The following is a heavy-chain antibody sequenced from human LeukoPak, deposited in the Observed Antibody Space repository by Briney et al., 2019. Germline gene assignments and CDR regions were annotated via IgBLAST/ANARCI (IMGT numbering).Heavy chain of an antibody. Sequence: SETLSLTCTVSGGSISTSNYYWGWIRQPPGKGLEWIGNIFYSGSTYYNPSLESRVTISVDTSKNQFSLKLSSVTAADTAVYYCASYRVAGRYFDYWGQGTLVTVSS. D-gene: IGHD6-19*01. V-gene: IGHV4-39*07. CDR1: GGSISTSNYY. CDR2: IFYSGST. CDR3: ASYRVAGRYFDY. J-gene: IGHJ4*02.